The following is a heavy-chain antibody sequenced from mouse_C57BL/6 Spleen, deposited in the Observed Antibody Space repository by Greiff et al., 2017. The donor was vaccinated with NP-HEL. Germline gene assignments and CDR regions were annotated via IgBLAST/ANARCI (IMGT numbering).Heavy chain of an antibody. Sequence: VQLKQSGPGLVQPSQSLSITCTVSGFSLTSYGVHWVRQSPGKGLEWLGVIWSGGSTDYNAAFISRLSISKDNSKSQVFFKMNSRQADDTAIYYWARRRELGLYAMDYWGQGTSVTVSS. CDR2: IWSGGST. V-gene: IGHV2-2*01. CDR3: ARRRELGLYAMDY. J-gene: IGHJ4*01. CDR1: GFSLTSYG. D-gene: IGHD4-1*01.